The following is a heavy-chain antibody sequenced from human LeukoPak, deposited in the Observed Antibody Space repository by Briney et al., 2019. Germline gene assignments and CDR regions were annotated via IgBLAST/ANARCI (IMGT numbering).Heavy chain of an antibody. D-gene: IGHD6-13*01. V-gene: IGHV1-18*01. J-gene: IGHJ5*02. CDR2: ISAYNGNT. Sequence: ASVKVSCKASGYTFTSYGISWVRQAPGQGLDWMGWISAYNGNTNYAQKLQGRVTMTTDTSTSTAYMELRSLRSDDTAVYYCARDLAAAGTFDPWGQGTLVTVSS. CDR1: GYTFTSYG. CDR3: ARDLAAAGTFDP.